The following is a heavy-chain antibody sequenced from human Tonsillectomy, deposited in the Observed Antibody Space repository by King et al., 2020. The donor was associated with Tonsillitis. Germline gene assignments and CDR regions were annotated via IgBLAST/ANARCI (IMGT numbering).Heavy chain of an antibody. J-gene: IGHJ3*02. CDR2: ISSSGSAI. V-gene: IGHV3-48*03. Sequence: QLVQSGGGVVQPGGSLRLSCAGSGFTFSSYEMNWVRQAPGKGLGWVASISSSGSAIYYADSVKGRVTISRDNAENSLYLQMNNLRAEETAVYYCASATTGYCSDGTCYSGAFDIWGQGTMVTVSS. CDR3: ASATTGYCSDGTCYSGAFDI. CDR1: GFTFSSYE. D-gene: IGHD2-15*01.